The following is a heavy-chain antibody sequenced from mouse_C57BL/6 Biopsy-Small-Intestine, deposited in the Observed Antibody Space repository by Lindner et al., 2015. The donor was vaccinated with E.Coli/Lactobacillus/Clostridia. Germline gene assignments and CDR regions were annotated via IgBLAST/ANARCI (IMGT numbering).Heavy chain of an antibody. J-gene: IGHJ4*01. CDR2: IYPRSGNT. CDR1: GYTFTSYG. CDR3: ARRIEDAMDY. Sequence: VQLQESGAELARPGASVKLSCKASGYTFTSYGISWVKQRTGQGLEWIVEIYPRSGNTYYNEKFKGKATLTADKSSSTAYMELRSLTSEDSAVYFCARRIEDAMDYWGQGTSVTVSS. V-gene: IGHV1-81*01.